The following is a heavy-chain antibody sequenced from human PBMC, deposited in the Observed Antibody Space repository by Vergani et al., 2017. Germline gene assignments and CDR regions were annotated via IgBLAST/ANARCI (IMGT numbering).Heavy chain of an antibody. V-gene: IGHV4-30-2*01. CDR2: IYHSGST. D-gene: IGHD3-10*01. Sequence: QLQLQESGSGLVKPSQTLSLTCAVSGGSISSGGYSWSWIRQPPGKGLEWIGYIYHSGSTYYNPSLKSRVTISVDRSKNQVSLKLSSVTAADTAVYYCTSYYYYGSGSWPGDAFDIWGQGTMVTVSS. CDR3: TSYYYYGSGSWPGDAFDI. CDR1: GGSISSGGYS. J-gene: IGHJ3*02.